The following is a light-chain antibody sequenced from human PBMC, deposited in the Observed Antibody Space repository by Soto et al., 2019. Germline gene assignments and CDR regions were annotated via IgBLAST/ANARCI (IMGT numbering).Light chain of an antibody. J-gene: IGLJ1*01. V-gene: IGLV1-51*02. CDR3: GAWDSSLSAYV. CDR1: SSNIGNNY. Sequence: QSVLTQPPSVSAAPGQKGTISCSRGSSNIGNNYVSWYQQLPGTAPKLLIYEDNKRPSGIPDRFSGSKSGTSATLGITGLQTGDEADYYCGAWDSSLSAYVFGTGTKVTVL. CDR2: EDN.